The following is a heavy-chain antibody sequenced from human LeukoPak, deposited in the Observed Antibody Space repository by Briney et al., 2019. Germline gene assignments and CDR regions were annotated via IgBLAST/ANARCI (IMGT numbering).Heavy chain of an antibody. Sequence: SETLSLTCTVSGGSTTNFYWSWIRQPAGKGLEWIGRIYSSGTITYNPSLERRVSMSVDTSKNQFSLKLSSVTAADTAVYYCARDSGTTGEVKFDPWGQGTLVIVSS. D-gene: IGHD3-10*01. CDR3: ARDSGTTGEVKFDP. CDR2: IYSSGTI. CDR1: GGSTTNFY. J-gene: IGHJ5*02. V-gene: IGHV4-4*07.